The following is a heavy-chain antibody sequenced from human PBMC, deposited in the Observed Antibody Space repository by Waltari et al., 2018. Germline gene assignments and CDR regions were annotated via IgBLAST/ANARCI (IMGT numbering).Heavy chain of an antibody. CDR3: ARGPLIAAASEFDY. Sequence: QVQLQESGPGLVKPSETLSLTCTVSGGSISSYYWSWIRQPPGKGLEWIGYIYYSGSTNYNPSLKSRVTISVDTSKNQFSLKLSSVTAADTAVYYCARGPLIAAASEFDYWGQGTLVTVSS. CDR2: IYYSGST. V-gene: IGHV4-59*01. J-gene: IGHJ4*02. CDR1: GGSISSYY. D-gene: IGHD6-13*01.